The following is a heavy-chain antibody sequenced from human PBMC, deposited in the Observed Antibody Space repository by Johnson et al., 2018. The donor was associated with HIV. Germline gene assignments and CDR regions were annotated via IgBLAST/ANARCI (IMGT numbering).Heavy chain of an antibody. CDR1: GFTFSSYW. CDR2: IKQDGSNK. CDR3: VRRFYDSSAFDI. D-gene: IGHD3-22*01. J-gene: IGHJ3*02. Sequence: VQLVESGGGVVQPGGSLRLSCAASGFTFSSYWMSWVRQAPGKGLEWVANIKQDGSNKYFTDSVRGRFTISRDNSRNTLFLQMNSLRAEDTGVYYCVRRFYDSSAFDIWGQGTLVTVSS. V-gene: IGHV3-7*02.